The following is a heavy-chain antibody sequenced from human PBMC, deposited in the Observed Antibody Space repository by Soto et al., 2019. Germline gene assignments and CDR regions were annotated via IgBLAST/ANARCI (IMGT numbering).Heavy chain of an antibody. CDR1: GFTFSSYA. J-gene: IGHJ5*02. Sequence: GGSLRLSCAASGFTFSSYAVHWVRQAPGKGLEWVAVISYDGSNKYYADSVKGRFTISRDNSKNTLYLQMNSLRAEDTAVYYCARDGPPTYYDFWSGYYPSFNWFDPWGQGTLVTVSS. D-gene: IGHD3-3*01. V-gene: IGHV3-30-3*01. CDR3: ARDGPPTYYDFWSGYYPSFNWFDP. CDR2: ISYDGSNK.